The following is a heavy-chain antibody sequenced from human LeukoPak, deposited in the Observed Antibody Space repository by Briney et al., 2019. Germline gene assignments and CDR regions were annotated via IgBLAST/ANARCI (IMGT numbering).Heavy chain of an antibody. CDR2: ISGSGGST. D-gene: IGHD3-16*02. CDR3: AKDFDDYVWGSYHHDY. J-gene: IGHJ4*02. Sequence: SCKVSGYTLTELSMHWVRQAPGKGLEWVSAISGSGGSTYYADSVKGRFTISRDNSKNTLYLQMNSLRAEDTAVYYCAKDFDDYVWGSYHHDYWGQGTLVTVSS. V-gene: IGHV3-23*01. CDR1: GYTLTELS.